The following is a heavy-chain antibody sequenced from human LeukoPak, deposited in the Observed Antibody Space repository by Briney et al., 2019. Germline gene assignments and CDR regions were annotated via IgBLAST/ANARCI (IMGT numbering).Heavy chain of an antibody. D-gene: IGHD3-10*01. V-gene: IGHV3-23*01. J-gene: IGHJ6*03. CDR3: AKVMKGSERLTMVRGVIIKTAGLYYMDV. CDR2: ISASGGST. Sequence: PGGSLRLSCAASGFTLSSYAMSWVRQAPGKGLEWVSSISASGGSTNYADSVKGRFTISRDNSKNTVYLPMNSLRAEDTAVYYCAKVMKGSERLTMVRGVIIKTAGLYYMDVWGKGTTVTVSS. CDR1: GFTLSSYA.